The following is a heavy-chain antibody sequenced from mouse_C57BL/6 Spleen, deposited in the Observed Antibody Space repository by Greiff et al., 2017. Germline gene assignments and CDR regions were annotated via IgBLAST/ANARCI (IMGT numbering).Heavy chain of an antibody. CDR3: ARGGNYLYYAMDY. Sequence: QVQLQQSGPELVKPGASVKISCKASGYAFSSSWMNWVKQRPGKGLEWIGRIYPGDGDTNYNGKFKGKATLTADTSSSTAYMQLSSLTSEDSAVYLCARGGNYLYYAMDYWGQGTSVTVSS. CDR1: GYAFSSSW. V-gene: IGHV1-82*01. J-gene: IGHJ4*01. CDR2: IYPGDGDT. D-gene: IGHD2-1*01.